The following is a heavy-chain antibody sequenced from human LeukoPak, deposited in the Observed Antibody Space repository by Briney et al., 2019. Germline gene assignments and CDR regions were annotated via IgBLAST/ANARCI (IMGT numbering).Heavy chain of an antibody. CDR1: GYTFTSYG. V-gene: IGHV1-18*01. Sequence: GASVKVSCKASGYTFTSYGISWVRQAPGQGLEWMGWISAYNGNTNYAQKLQGRVTMTTDTSTSTAYMELRSLRSDDTAVYYCARVDIVATNNWFDPWGQGTLVTVSS. J-gene: IGHJ5*02. CDR2: ISAYNGNT. CDR3: ARVDIVATNNWFDP. D-gene: IGHD5-12*01.